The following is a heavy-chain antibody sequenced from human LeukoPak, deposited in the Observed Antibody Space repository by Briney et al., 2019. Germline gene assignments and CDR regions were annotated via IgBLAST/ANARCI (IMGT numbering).Heavy chain of an antibody. V-gene: IGHV3-48*01. CDR1: GFTFSSYT. Sequence: GGSLRLTCAASGFTFSSYTMNWVRRPPGKGLEWVSNIGTSSTTIYYADSVKGRFTISRDNAKNSLYLQMNSLRAEDTAVYYCARDSTMVSNSEDYWGQGTLVTVSS. CDR3: ARDSTMVSNSEDY. CDR2: IGTSSTTI. J-gene: IGHJ4*02. D-gene: IGHD4/OR15-4a*01.